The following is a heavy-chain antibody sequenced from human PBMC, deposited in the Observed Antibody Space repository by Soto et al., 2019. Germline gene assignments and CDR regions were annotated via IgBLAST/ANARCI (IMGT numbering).Heavy chain of an antibody. CDR3: AIVDIVATMFGS. Sequence: QLQLQESGPGLVKPSETLSLTCTVSGGSISSSSYYWGWIRQPPGKGLEWIGSIYYSGSTYYNPSLKSRVTISVDTSKNQFSLKLSSVTAADTAVYYCAIVDIVATMFGSWGQGTLVTVSS. CDR2: IYYSGST. V-gene: IGHV4-39*01. J-gene: IGHJ4*02. D-gene: IGHD5-12*01. CDR1: GGSISSSSYY.